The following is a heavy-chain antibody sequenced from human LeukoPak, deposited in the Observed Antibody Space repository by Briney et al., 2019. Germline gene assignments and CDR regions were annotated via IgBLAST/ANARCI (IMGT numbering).Heavy chain of an antibody. Sequence: GGSLRLSCAASGFTFSNAWMSWVRQAPGKGLEWVGRIKSKTDGGTTDYAAPVKGRFTISRDDSKNTLYLQMSSLKTEDTAVYFCAHRDTAMVRVDYWGQGTLVTVSS. D-gene: IGHD5-18*01. CDR1: GFTFSNAW. CDR2: IKSKTDGGTT. CDR3: AHRDTAMVRVDY. V-gene: IGHV3-15*01. J-gene: IGHJ4*02.